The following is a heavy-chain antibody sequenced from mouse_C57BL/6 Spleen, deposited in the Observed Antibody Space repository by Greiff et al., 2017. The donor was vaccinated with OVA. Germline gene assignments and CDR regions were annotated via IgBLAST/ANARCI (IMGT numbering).Heavy chain of an antibody. Sequence: EVQLVESGGGLVQPGGSMKLSCVASGFTFSNYWMNWVRQSPEKGLEWVAQIRLKSDNYATHYAESVKGRFTISRDDSKSSVYLQMNNLRAEDTGIYYCTADYDEVYWYFDVWGTGTTVTVSS. J-gene: IGHJ1*03. CDR1: GFTFSNYW. D-gene: IGHD2-4*01. CDR3: TADYDEVYWYFDV. V-gene: IGHV6-3*01. CDR2: IRLKSDNYAT.